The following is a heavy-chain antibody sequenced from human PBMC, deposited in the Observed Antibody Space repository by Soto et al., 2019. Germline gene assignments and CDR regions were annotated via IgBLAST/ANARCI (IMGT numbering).Heavy chain of an antibody. Sequence: PSETLSLTCTVSGASISSGRYYWTWIRQRPGEGLEWIGYIYYSGTIHNNPSLRSRATLSVDTSKNQFSLSLSSVTAADTAVYYCAREESGGRGGFVFDIWGHGTMVTVSS. V-gene: IGHV4-31*02. CDR3: AREESGGRGGFVFDI. CDR2: IYYSGTI. D-gene: IGHD3-3*01. J-gene: IGHJ3*02. CDR1: GASISSGRYY.